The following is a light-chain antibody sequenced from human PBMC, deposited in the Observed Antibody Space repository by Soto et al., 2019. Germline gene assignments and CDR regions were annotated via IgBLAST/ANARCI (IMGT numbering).Light chain of an antibody. CDR3: QQYFTSPWA. J-gene: IGKJ1*01. V-gene: IGKV3-20*01. CDR2: GAS. Sequence: EIVLTQSPGTLSLSPGERATLSCRASQSVSSSFLAWYQQKPGQAPRLLIYGASNRATGIPDRFSGSGSGTDVTLTISRLEPEDFAVYYCQQYFTSPWAFGQGTKVAIE. CDR1: QSVSSSF.